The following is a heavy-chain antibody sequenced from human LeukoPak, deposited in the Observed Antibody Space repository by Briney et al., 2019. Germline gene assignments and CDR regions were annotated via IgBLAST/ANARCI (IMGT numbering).Heavy chain of an antibody. CDR1: GFTFSSYV. CDR3: AKDRERWVQLGYFDN. D-gene: IGHD5-24*01. J-gene: IGHJ4*02. Sequence: GGSLRLSCAASGFTFSSYVMHWVRQAPGKGLEWVAFTRYDGSNKYYVGSVKGRFTISRDNAKNTLFLQMNSLRAEDTAIYYCAKDRERWVQLGYFDNWGQGTPVTVSS. V-gene: IGHV3-30*02. CDR2: TRYDGSNK.